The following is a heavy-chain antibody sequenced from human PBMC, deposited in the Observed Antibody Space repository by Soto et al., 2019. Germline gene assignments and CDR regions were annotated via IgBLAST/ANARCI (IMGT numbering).Heavy chain of an antibody. D-gene: IGHD2-8*01. CDR3: ARHLRAAPPPNYYYYYYGMDV. CDR2: IYPGDSDT. CDR1: GYTFSIYW. V-gene: IGHV5-51*01. Sequence: GESLKISCKGSGYTFSIYWIGWVRQMPGKGLEWMGIIYPGDSDTRYSPSFQGQVSFSVDKSISTAYLQWSSLKASDTALYYCARHLRAAPPPNYYYYYYGMDVSCQGTTVTVPS. J-gene: IGHJ6*02.